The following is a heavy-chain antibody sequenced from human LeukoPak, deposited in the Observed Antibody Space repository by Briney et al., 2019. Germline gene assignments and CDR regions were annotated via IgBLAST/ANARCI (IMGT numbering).Heavy chain of an antibody. Sequence: ASVKVSCKASGYTFSNYAIHWVRQAPGQGLEWMGIINPSGGSTSYAQKFQGRVTMTRDTSTSTVYMELSSLRSEDTAVYYCARADGSSGGIIDYWGQGTLVTVSS. V-gene: IGHV1-46*01. CDR2: INPSGGST. CDR3: ARADGSSGGIIDY. D-gene: IGHD2-15*01. J-gene: IGHJ4*02. CDR1: GYTFSNYA.